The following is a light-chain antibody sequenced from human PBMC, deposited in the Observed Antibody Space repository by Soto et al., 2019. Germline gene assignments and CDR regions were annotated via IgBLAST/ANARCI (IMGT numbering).Light chain of an antibody. CDR1: QSVSNF. CDR2: DAS. V-gene: IGKV3-11*01. CDR3: QQRSIWPPWT. Sequence: EIVLTQSPATLSLSPGERASLTCRASQSVSNFLAWYQHKPGQAPRLLIYDASVRATGVPARFSGSGSGTDFSLTISSLEPEDFAIYYCQQRSIWPPWTFGQGTKVDIK. J-gene: IGKJ1*01.